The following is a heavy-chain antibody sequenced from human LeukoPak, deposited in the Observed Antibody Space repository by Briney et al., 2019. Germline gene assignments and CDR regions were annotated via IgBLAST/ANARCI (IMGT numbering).Heavy chain of an antibody. CDR1: GFTFSNYG. D-gene: IGHD4-23*01. Sequence: GGSLRLSCTTSGFTFSNYGMHWVRQAPGKGLEWVAVIWYDGSNKYYADSVKGRFTISRDNSKNTLYLQMNSLRAEDTAVYYCARATGSGNDYWGQGTLVTVSS. V-gene: IGHV3-33*01. CDR2: IWYDGSNK. J-gene: IGHJ4*02. CDR3: ARATGSGNDY.